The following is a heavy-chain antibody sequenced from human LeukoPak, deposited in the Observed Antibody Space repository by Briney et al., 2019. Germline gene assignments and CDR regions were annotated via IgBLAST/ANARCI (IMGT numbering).Heavy chain of an antibody. Sequence: GASVKLSCKASGYTFTGYYMHWVRQGPGQGLGWSGWIKHNRGGRICAQKFHDRVTMTREKSISTDYMERSRLRSDDAAVYYCARVLFLDGMEVWGKGTTVTVSS. J-gene: IGHJ6*01. CDR3: ARVLFLDGMEV. CDR1: GYTFTGYY. D-gene: IGHD2-8*01. CDR2: IKHNRGGR. V-gene: IGHV1-2*02.